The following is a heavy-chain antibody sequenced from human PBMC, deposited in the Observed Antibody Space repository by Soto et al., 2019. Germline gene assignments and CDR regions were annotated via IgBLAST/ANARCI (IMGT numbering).Heavy chain of an antibody. CDR2: IYSGGST. D-gene: IGHD5-12*01. CDR3: ARGGRYSGYDYFVHYYYMDV. Sequence: GGSLRLSCAASGFTVSSNYMSWVRQAPGKGLEWVSVIYSGGSTYYADSVKGRFTISRDNSKNTLYLQMNSLRAEDTAVYYCARGGRYSGYDYFVHYYYMDVWGKGTTVTVSS. J-gene: IGHJ6*03. V-gene: IGHV3-66*01. CDR1: GFTVSSNY.